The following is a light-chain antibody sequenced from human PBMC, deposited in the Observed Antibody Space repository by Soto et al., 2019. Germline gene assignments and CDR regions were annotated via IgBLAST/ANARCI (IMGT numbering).Light chain of an antibody. Sequence: QSVLTQPPSVSAAPGQTVTISCSGSSSNIGDNYVSWYQHLPGTAPKRLIYNNDKRPPGIPDRFSGSKSGTSATLGITGLQTGDEADYYCGAWDTSLSGVVFGGGTQLTVL. V-gene: IGLV1-51*01. J-gene: IGLJ2*01. CDR1: SSNIGDNY. CDR2: NND. CDR3: GAWDTSLSGVV.